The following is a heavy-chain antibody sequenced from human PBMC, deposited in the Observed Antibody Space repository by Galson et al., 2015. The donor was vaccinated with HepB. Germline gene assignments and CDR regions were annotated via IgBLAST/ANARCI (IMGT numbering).Heavy chain of an antibody. V-gene: IGHV1-18*01. CDR1: GYTFTSYG. D-gene: IGHD2-8*01. Sequence: SVKVSCKASGYTFTSYGISWVRQAPGQGLEWMGWISAYNGNTNYAQKLQGRVTMTTDTSTSTAYMELRSLRSDDTAVYYCARDSKWYYYYYMDVWGKGTTVTVSS. CDR2: ISAYNGNT. J-gene: IGHJ6*03. CDR3: ARDSKWYYYYYMDV.